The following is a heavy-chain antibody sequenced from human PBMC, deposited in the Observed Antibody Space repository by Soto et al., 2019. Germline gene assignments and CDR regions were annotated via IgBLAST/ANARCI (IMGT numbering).Heavy chain of an antibody. CDR3: ASERYYDILTGYLSKAYYFDY. CDR2: INPSGGST. J-gene: IGHJ4*02. Sequence: GASVKVSCKASGYTFTSYYMHWVRQAPGQGLEWMGIINPSGGSTSYAQKFQGRVTMTRDTSTSTVYMELSSLRSEDTAVYYCASERYYDILTGYLSKAYYFDYWGQGTLVTVSS. D-gene: IGHD3-9*01. CDR1: GYTFTSYY. V-gene: IGHV1-46*03.